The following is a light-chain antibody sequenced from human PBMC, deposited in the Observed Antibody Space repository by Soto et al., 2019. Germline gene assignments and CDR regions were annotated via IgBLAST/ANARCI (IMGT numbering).Light chain of an antibody. CDR2: AAS. CDR1: QSISNR. V-gene: IGKV1-12*01. CDR3: QQANSFPLT. Sequence: DIQMTHSPSTLSASFGDIVTITFRASQSISNRLAWYQQKPGTAPKVLIYAASSLQSGVPSRFSGSGSGTDFTLTISSLQPEDFATYYCQQANSFPLTFGGGTKVDIK. J-gene: IGKJ4*01.